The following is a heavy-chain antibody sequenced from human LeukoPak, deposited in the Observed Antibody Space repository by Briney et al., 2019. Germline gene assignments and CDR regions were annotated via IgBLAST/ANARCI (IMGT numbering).Heavy chain of an antibody. CDR1: GGSISSYY. CDR3: ARDYGDPRGYWFDP. Sequence: PSETLSLTCTVSGGSISSYYWSWIRQPAGKGLEWIGRICTSGSTNYNPSLKSRVTMSVDTSKNQFSLKLSSVTAADTAVYYCARDYGDPRGYWFDPWGQGTLVTVSS. D-gene: IGHD4-17*01. CDR2: ICTSGST. J-gene: IGHJ5*02. V-gene: IGHV4-4*07.